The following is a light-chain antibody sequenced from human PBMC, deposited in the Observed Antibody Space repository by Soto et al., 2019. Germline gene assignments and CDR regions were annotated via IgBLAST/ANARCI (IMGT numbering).Light chain of an antibody. CDR2: DAS. V-gene: IGKV3-11*01. CDR1: QSVGSY. Sequence: EIVLTQSPVTLSLSPGERATLSCRASQSVGSYLAWYQHKPGQAPRLLIYDASNRATGIPTRFSGSGSGTDFTLTISSLESEDFPVYYCQQRTDWPRYTFGQGTKLEIK. CDR3: QQRTDWPRYT. J-gene: IGKJ2*01.